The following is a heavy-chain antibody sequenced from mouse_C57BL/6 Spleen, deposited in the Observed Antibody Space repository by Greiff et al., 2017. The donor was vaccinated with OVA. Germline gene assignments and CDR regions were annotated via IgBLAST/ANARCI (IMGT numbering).Heavy chain of an antibody. CDR2: IDPNSGGT. CDR1: GYTFTSYW. V-gene: IGHV1-72*01. J-gene: IGHJ4*01. D-gene: IGHD1-1*01. Sequence: QVQLQQPGAELVKPGASVKLSCKASGYTFTSYWMHWVKQRPGRGLEWIGRIDPNSGGTKYNEKFKSKATLTVDKPSSTAYMQLSSLTSEDSAVYDCARRTDYYGSSGPYAMDYWGQGTSVTVSS. CDR3: ARRTDYYGSSGPYAMDY.